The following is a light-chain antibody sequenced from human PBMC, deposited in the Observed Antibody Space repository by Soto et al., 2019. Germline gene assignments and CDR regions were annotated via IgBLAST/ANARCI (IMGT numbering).Light chain of an antibody. CDR3: QTWDTGARVV. J-gene: IGLJ2*01. CDR2: LSSDGSH. Sequence: QSVLTQSPSASASLGASVKLTCTLSSGHSSYAIAWHKQQPEKGTRYLMKLSSDGSHSKGDGIPDRFSGSSSGDERYLTISSLQSEDEADYYCQTWDTGARVVFGGGTKLTVL. CDR1: SGHSSYA. V-gene: IGLV4-69*01.